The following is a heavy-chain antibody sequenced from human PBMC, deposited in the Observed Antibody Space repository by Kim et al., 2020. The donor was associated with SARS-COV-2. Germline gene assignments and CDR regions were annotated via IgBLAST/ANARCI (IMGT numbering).Heavy chain of an antibody. V-gene: IGHV1-18*01. CDR1: GYTFTKYG. D-gene: IGHD3-10*01. CDR3: SRDSGDAGGYFEY. J-gene: IGHJ4*02. Sequence: ASVKVSCKASGYTFTKYGFNWVRLAPGQGLEWMGWISAYNGRTNYPQRLQGRVSMTTDISTNTAYMELRSLRSDDTGVYFCSRDSGDAGGYFEYWGQGTQVTVSS. CDR2: ISAYNGRT.